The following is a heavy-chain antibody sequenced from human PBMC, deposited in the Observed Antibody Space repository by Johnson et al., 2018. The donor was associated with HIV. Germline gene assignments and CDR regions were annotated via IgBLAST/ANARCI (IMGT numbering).Heavy chain of an antibody. CDR1: GFTFSNYD. CDR2: IATTGDT. J-gene: IGHJ3*02. CDR3: ARQLGSDAFDI. Sequence: VQLVESGGGLVQPGGSLRLSCAASGFTFSNYDMHWVRQPTGKRLEWVSGIATTGDTYYAGSVKGRFTISRDNSKNSLYLQMNSLRAEDTAVYYCARQLGSDAFDIWGQGTMVTVSS. D-gene: IGHD7-27*01. V-gene: IGHV3-13*01.